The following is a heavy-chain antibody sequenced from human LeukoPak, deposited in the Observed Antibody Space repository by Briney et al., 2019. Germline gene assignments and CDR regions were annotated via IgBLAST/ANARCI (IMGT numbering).Heavy chain of an antibody. J-gene: IGHJ4*02. CDR2: IWCYGSNK. Sequence: GGSLRLSCAASGVTFSTYRMHWVRQARGKGPEWVAVIWCYGSNKYYADSMRGHFTISRDNSKNTLYLKMPSMRAEDTAVYYCARDAGTYDSSGYYSLWGQGTLVIVSS. V-gene: IGHV3-33*01. D-gene: IGHD3-22*01. CDR1: GVTFSTYR. CDR3: ARDAGTYDSSGYYSL.